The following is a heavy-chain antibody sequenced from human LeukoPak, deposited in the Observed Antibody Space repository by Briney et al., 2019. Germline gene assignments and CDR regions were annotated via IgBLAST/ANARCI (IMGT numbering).Heavy chain of an antibody. CDR2: IYYSGST. J-gene: IGHJ4*02. Sequence: GSLRLSCAASGFTFSSYEMNWVRQPPGKGLEWIGSIYYSGSTNYNPSLKSRVTISVDTSKNQFSLKLSSVTAADTAVYYCARLYCSSTSCYTVFDYWGQGTLVTVSS. V-gene: IGHV4-34*01. CDR3: ARLYCSSTSCYTVFDY. CDR1: GFTFSSYE. D-gene: IGHD2-2*02.